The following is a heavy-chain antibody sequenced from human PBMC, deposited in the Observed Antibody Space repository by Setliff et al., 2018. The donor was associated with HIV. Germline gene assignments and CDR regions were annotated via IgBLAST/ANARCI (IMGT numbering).Heavy chain of an antibody. CDR2: ISSNGVGT. V-gene: IGHV3-64*01. J-gene: IGHJ6*02. CDR3: AEGGEGATLTWYYYYIMDV. CDR1: GFTLSGYA. Sequence: GGSLRLSCAASGFTLSGYAMDWVRQAPGKGLEYVSGISSNGVGTYYANSVQGRFTISRDNSKNTVYLQMGSLRPEDMAVYYCAEGGEGATLTWYYYYIMDVWGQGTTVTVSS. D-gene: IGHD1-26*01.